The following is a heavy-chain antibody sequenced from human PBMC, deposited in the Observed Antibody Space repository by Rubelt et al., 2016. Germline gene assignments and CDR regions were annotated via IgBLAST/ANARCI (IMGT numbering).Heavy chain of an antibody. V-gene: IGHV1-46*01. CDR3: ARSPRYDFEDNWFDP. J-gene: IGHJ5*02. CDR1: GYTFTSYY. Sequence: QVQLVQSGAEVKKPGASVKVSCKASGYTFTSYYMHWVRQAPGQGLEWMGIINPSGGRTSYAQKFQGRVTMTRDTSTSTVYMELSSRRSEDTAVYYCARSPRYDFEDNWFDPWGQGTLVTVSS. CDR2: INPSGGRT. D-gene: IGHD3-3*01.